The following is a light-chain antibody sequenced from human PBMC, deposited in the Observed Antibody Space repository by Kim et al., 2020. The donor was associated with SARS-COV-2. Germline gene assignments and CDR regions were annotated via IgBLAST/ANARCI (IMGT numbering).Light chain of an antibody. V-gene: IGKV3-15*01. CDR1: QSVSSN. CDR3: QQYDDWPPWT. CDR2: GAS. Sequence: SPGETATLSCRASQSVSSNVAWYQQKPGQAPRIRIYGASTRATDIPARCSGSGSGTDFTLTISSLQSEDLAVYHCQQYDDWPPWTFGQGTKVDIK. J-gene: IGKJ1*01.